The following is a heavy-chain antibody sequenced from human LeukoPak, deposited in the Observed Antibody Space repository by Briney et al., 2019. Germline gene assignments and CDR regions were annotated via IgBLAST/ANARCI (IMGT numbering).Heavy chain of an antibody. CDR2: ISSSSSYI. V-gene: IGHV3-21*01. D-gene: IGHD3-22*01. CDR1: GFTFSSYS. Sequence: GGSLRLSCAASGFTFSSYSMNWVRQAPGKGLEWVSSISSSSSYIYYADSVKGRFTISRDNAKNSLYLQMNSLRAVDTAVYYCARDASSGMTYYYDSSSYWGQGTLVTVSS. CDR3: ARDASSGMTYYYDSSSY. J-gene: IGHJ4*02.